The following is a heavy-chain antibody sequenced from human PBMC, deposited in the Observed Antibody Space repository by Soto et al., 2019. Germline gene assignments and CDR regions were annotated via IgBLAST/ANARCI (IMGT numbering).Heavy chain of an antibody. V-gene: IGHV1-18*01. CDR1: GYTFTSYG. CDR2: ISAYNGNT. J-gene: IGHJ6*02. Sequence: ASVKVSCKASGYTFTSYGISWVRQAPGQGLEWMGWISAYNGNTNYAQKLQGRVTMTTDTSTSTAYMELRSLRSDDTAVYYCAGVGGFRYGHSYYSLDVWGQGTTVTVSS. D-gene: IGHD5-18*01. CDR3: AGVGGFRYGHSYYSLDV.